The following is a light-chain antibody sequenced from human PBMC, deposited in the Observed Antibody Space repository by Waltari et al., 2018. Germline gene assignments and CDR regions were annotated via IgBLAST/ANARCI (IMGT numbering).Light chain of an antibody. V-gene: IGKV4-1*01. CDR2: WAS. Sequence: DIVMTQSPDSLAVSLGERATINCKSSQSVLYSSNNKNYLAWYQQKPGQFPKLLIYWASTRESGVPDRFSGSGSGTDFTLTISSLQAEDVAVYYCQQYYSSPYNFGQGTKLEIK. CDR1: QSVLYSSNNKNY. J-gene: IGKJ2*01. CDR3: QQYYSSPYN.